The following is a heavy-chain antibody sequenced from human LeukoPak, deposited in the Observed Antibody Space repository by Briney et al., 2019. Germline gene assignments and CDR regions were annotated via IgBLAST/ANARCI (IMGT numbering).Heavy chain of an antibody. V-gene: IGHV4-59*08. CDR1: GGSISSSY. D-gene: IGHD6-19*01. Sequence: SETLSLTCTVSGGSISSSYWSWIRQPPGKGLEWIAYIYHSGNTNYNPSLKSRVTLSEDTCKNQFSLMLSSVTAADTAVYYCARHSVSSDWSSFDYWGQGTLVTVSS. CDR2: IYHSGNT. J-gene: IGHJ4*02. CDR3: ARHSVSSDWSSFDY.